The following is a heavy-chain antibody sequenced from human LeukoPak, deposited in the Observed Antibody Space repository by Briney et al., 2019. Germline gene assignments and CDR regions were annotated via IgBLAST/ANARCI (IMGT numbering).Heavy chain of an antibody. Sequence: GGSLRLSCSASGFTLSRYAIHWVRQAPGKGLEYVSAISSNGGSTYYADSVKGRFTISRDNSKNTLYLQMNSLRADDTAVYYCAREPSDIALDVWGQGTTVTVSS. CDR1: GFTLSRYA. J-gene: IGHJ6*02. CDR3: AREPSDIALDV. D-gene: IGHD2-15*01. V-gene: IGHV3-64*04. CDR2: ISSNGGST.